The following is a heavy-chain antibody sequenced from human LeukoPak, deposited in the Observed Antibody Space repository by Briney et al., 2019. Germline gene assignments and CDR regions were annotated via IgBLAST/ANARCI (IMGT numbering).Heavy chain of an antibody. CDR3: ARTPKVNYDSIFFDP. CDR2: IYYSGST. V-gene: IGHV4-31*03. Sequence: SETLSLTCTVSGGSISSGGYYWSWIRQHPGKGLEWIGYIYYSGSTYYNPSLKSRVAISVDTSKNQFSLKLSSVTAADTAVYYCARTPKVNYDSIFFDPWGQGTLVTVSS. J-gene: IGHJ5*02. D-gene: IGHD3-3*01. CDR1: GGSISSGGYY.